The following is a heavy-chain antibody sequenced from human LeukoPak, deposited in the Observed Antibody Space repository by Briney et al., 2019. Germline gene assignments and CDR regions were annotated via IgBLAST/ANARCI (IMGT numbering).Heavy chain of an antibody. Sequence: GGSLRLSCSASGFTFSSYAMHWVRQAPGKGLDYVSAISSNGGSTYYADSVKGRFTISRDNSKNTLYLQMSSLRAEDTAVYYCVKDYEDTAMVTFGYGGQGTLVTVSS. V-gene: IGHV3-64D*06. CDR2: ISSNGGST. J-gene: IGHJ4*02. CDR1: GFTFSSYA. CDR3: VKDYEDTAMVTFGY. D-gene: IGHD5-18*01.